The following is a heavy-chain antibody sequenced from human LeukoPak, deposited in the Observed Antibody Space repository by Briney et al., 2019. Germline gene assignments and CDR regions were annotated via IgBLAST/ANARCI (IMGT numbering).Heavy chain of an antibody. J-gene: IGHJ4*02. D-gene: IGHD2/OR15-2a*01. V-gene: IGHV3-7*01. Sequence: GGSLRLSCAASQFTFSNYWMRWVRQAPGKGLEWVAHIKQDGSHEQYVGSVKGRFTISRDNAKNTLYLQMSGLRVEDTAVYYCARGQTTFEVWGQGTLVTVSS. CDR3: ARGQTTFEV. CDR1: QFTFSNYW. CDR2: IKQDGSHE.